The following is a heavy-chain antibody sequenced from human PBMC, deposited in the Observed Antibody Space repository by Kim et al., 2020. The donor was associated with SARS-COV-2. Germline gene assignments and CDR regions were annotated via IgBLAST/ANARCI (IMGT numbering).Heavy chain of an antibody. D-gene: IGHD3-10*01. CDR1: GFTFGDYA. Sequence: GGSLRLSCTASGFTFGDYAMSWFRQAPGKGLEWVGFIRSKAYGGTTEYAASVKGRFTISRDDSKSIAYLQMNSLKTEDTAVYYCTRELRMVQGVRDYYYYYMDVWGKGTTVTVSS. CDR3: TRELRMVQGVRDYYYYYMDV. CDR2: IRSKAYGGTT. J-gene: IGHJ6*03. V-gene: IGHV3-49*03.